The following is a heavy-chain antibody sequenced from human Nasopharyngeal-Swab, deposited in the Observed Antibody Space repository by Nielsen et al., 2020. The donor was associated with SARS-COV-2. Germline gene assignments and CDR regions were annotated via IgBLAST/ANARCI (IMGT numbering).Heavy chain of an antibody. J-gene: IGHJ5*02. CDR3: AREGSYGDYDNWFDP. CDR2: IKQDGSEK. CDR1: GFTFSSYW. V-gene: IGHV3-7*01. Sequence: GESLKISCAASGFTFSSYWMSWVRQAPGKGLEWVANIKQDGSEKYYVDSVKGRFTISRDNAKNSLYLQMNSLRAEDTAVYYCAREGSYGDYDNWFDPWGQGTLVTVSS. D-gene: IGHD4-17*01.